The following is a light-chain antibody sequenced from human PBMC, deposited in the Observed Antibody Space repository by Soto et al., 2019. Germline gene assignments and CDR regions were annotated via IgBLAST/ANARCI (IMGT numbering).Light chain of an antibody. CDR1: QSISSW. Sequence: DIQMTQSPSTLSASVGDRVIITCRASQSISSWLAWYQQKPGKAPNLLISRASTLKSGIPSRFSGSGSGTEFTLTISSLQPDDFATYYCQQYDRASWTFGPGTKVEIK. CDR3: QQYDRASWT. J-gene: IGKJ1*01. V-gene: IGKV1-5*03. CDR2: RAS.